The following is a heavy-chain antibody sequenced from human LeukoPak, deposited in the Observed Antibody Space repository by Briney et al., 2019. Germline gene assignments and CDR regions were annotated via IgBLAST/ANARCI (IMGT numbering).Heavy chain of an antibody. D-gene: IGHD3-10*01. J-gene: IGHJ4*02. CDR1: GGSISSSSYY. V-gene: IGHV4-39*07. CDR2: IYYSGST. Sequence: SETLSLTCTVSGGSISSSSYYWGWIRQPPGKGLEWIGSIYYSGSTYYNPSLKSRVTISVDTSKNQFSLKLSSVTAADTAVYYCARALGSGSYRFDYWGQGTLVTVSS. CDR3: ARALGSGSYRFDY.